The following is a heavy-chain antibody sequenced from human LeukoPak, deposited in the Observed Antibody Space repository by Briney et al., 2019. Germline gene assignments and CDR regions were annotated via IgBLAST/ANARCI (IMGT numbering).Heavy chain of an antibody. CDR3: AKDFGRVRIGTGGI. D-gene: IGHD2-8*02. CDR2: ISGSGDAT. J-gene: IGHJ4*02. V-gene: IGHV3-23*01. Sequence: PGGSLRLSCEASGFTFSTYTMTWVRQAPGKGLEWVSTISGSGDATYYAESAKGRFTISRDNSKNTLYLQMTSLRVEDTAVFYCAKDFGRVRIGTGGIRGQGTLVTVSS. CDR1: GFTFSTYT.